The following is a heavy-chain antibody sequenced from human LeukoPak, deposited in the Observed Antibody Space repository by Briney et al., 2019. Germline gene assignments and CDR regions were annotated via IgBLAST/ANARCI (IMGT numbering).Heavy chain of an antibody. CDR3: ANRGVTSVGSYYFDY. J-gene: IGHJ4*02. CDR1: GFTFSSYA. Sequence: GGSLRLSCAASGFTFSSYAMRWVRQAPGRGLEWVSLISSSGDKTYYADSVKGRFTISRDNSKNTLYLQMNSLRAEDTAVYYCANRGVTSVGSYYFDYWGQGTLVTVCS. CDR2: ISSSGDKT. D-gene: IGHD1-26*01. V-gene: IGHV3-23*01.